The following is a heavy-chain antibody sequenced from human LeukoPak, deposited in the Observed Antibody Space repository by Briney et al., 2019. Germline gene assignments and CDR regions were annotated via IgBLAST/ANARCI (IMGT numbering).Heavy chain of an antibody. CDR3: ARDLSYGGNSQGYYYYYMDV. CDR2: ITWDGGST. V-gene: IGHV3-43D*03. CDR1: GFTFDDYV. D-gene: IGHD4-23*01. Sequence: GGSLRLSCAASGFTFDDYVMHWVRQAPGKGLEWVSFITWDGGSTYYADSVKGRFTISRDNSKNSLYLQMNSLRAEDTAVYYCARDLSYGGNSQGYYYYYMDVWGKGTTVTISS. J-gene: IGHJ6*03.